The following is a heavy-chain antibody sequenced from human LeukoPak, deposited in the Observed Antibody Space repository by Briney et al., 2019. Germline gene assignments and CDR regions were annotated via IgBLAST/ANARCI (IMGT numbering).Heavy chain of an antibody. J-gene: IGHJ5*02. V-gene: IGHV3-64*01. D-gene: IGHD2-2*01. CDR1: GFTFSSYA. CDR2: ISSNGGST. Sequence: GGSLRLSCAASGFTFSSYAMHWVRQAPGKGLEYVSAISSNGGSTYYANSVKGRFTISRDNSKNTLYLQMGSLRAEDMAVYYCARDGSDTKRSFDPWGQGTLVTVSS. CDR3: ARDGSDTKRSFDP.